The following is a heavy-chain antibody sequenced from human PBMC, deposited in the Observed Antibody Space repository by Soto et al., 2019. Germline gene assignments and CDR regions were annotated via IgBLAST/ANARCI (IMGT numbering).Heavy chain of an antibody. V-gene: IGHV1-69*08. CDR2: IIPILGIA. Sequence: QVQLVQSGAEVKKPGSSVKVSCKASGGTFSSYTISWVRQAPGQGLEWMGRIIPILGIANYAQKFQGRVTXXAXKXXSTAYMELSSLRSEDTAVYYCAREGGSGWPYYFDYWGQGTLVTVSS. CDR3: AREGGSGWPYYFDY. D-gene: IGHD6-19*01. J-gene: IGHJ4*02. CDR1: GGTFSSYT.